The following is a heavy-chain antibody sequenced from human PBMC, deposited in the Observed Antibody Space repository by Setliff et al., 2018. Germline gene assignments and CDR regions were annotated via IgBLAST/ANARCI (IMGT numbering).Heavy chain of an antibody. J-gene: IGHJ4*02. CDR3: ARDSGSYMTNFDY. CDR1: GFTFSSYS. V-gene: IGHV3-21*01. CDR2: ISSSSSYI. Sequence: GGSLRLSCAASGFTFSSYSMNWVRQAPGKGLEWVSSISSSSSYIYYADSVKGRFTISRDNAKNSLYLQMNSLRAEDTAVYYCARDSGSYMTNFDYCGQGTLVTVSS. D-gene: IGHD1-26*01.